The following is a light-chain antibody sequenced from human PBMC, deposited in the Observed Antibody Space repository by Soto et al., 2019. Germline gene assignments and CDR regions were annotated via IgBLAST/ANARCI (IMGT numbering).Light chain of an antibody. CDR3: QHYTSDSIAT. CDR1: QSIRTK. CDR2: GAS. V-gene: IGKV3-15*01. J-gene: IGKJ5*01. Sequence: EIVLTQSPATLSLSAGGTVTLSCRASQSIRTKVAWYQQIPGQAPRLLFYGASTRATGVPARFSGSGSGIEFTLTISSLQSEDSANYHCQHYTSDSIATFGQGTRLEIK.